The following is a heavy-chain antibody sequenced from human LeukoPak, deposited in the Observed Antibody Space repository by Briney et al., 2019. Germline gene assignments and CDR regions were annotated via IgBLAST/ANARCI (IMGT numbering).Heavy chain of an antibody. V-gene: IGHV3-48*01. CDR2: ISSSSSTI. D-gene: IGHD2-15*01. CDR3: ARDNSVLPFDY. CDR1: GFTFSSYS. J-gene: IGHJ4*02. Sequence: PGGSLRLSCAASGFTFSSYSMNWVRQAPGKGLEWVSYISSSSSTIYYADSVKGRFTISRDNAKNSLYLQMNSLRAEDTAVYYCARDNSVLPFDYWGQGTLVTVSS.